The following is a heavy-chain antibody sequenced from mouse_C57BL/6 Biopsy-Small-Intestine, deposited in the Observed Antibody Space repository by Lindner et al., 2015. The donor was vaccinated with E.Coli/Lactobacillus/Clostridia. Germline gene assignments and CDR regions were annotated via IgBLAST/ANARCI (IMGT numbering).Heavy chain of an antibody. CDR2: IYPRSDST. CDR1: GYTFTSYG. CDR3: ARKDDSSGSFAY. Sequence: VQLQESGAELVRPGTSVKVSCRASGYTFTSYGISWVKQRTGQGLEWIGEIYPRSDSTYYNEKFKGKATLTADKSSSTAHMELRSLTSEDSAVYFCARKDDSSGSFAYWGQGTLVTVSA. J-gene: IGHJ3*01. V-gene: IGHV1-81*01. D-gene: IGHD3-2*02.